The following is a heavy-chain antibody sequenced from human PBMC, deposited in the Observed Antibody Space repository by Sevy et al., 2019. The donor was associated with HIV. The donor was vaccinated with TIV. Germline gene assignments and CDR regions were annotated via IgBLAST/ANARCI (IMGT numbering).Heavy chain of an antibody. CDR2: INPSGGST. Sequence: ASVKVSCKASGYTFTSYYMHWVRQAPGQGLEWMGIINPSGGSTSYAQKFQGRVTMTRDTSTSTVYMELSSLRSEDTAVYYCATGAEYCSGGSCYLHDYWGQGTLVTVSS. J-gene: IGHJ4*02. V-gene: IGHV1-46*01. D-gene: IGHD2-15*01. CDR1: GYTFTSYY. CDR3: ATGAEYCSGGSCYLHDY.